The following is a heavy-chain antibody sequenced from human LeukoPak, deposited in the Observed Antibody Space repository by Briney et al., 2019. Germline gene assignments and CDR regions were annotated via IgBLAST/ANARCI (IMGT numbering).Heavy chain of an antibody. V-gene: IGHV3-15*01. J-gene: IGHJ4*02. D-gene: IGHD2-21*02. CDR3: TTACCGVDSPHY. CDR2: IKSKTDGETT. Sequence: GGSLRLSCAASGFTFSNAWISWVRQAPGKGLEWIGRIKSKTDGETTDYAASVKGRFTISSDDSKNTLYLQMNSLKTEDTAVYYCTTACCGVDSPHYWGQGTLVTVFS. CDR1: GFTFSNAW.